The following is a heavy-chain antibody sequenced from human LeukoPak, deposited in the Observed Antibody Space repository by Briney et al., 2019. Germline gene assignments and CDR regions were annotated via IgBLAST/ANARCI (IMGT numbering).Heavy chain of an antibody. CDR2: ISSSSSYI. Sequence: GGSLRLSCAASGFTFSSYSMNWVRQAPGKGLEWVSSISSSSSYIYYADSVKGRFTISRDNAKNSLYLQMNSLRAEDTAVYYCARDIVATSGDAFDIWGQGTMVSVSS. D-gene: IGHD5-12*01. V-gene: IGHV3-21*01. J-gene: IGHJ3*02. CDR1: GFTFSSYS. CDR3: ARDIVATSGDAFDI.